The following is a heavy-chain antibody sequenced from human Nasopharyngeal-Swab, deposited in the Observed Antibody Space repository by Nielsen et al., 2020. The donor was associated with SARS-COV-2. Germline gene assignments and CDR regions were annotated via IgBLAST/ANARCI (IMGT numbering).Heavy chain of an antibody. J-gene: IGHJ6*02. V-gene: IGHV3-21*01. CDR1: GFSDYS. Sequence: GSLWLSCVDSGFSDYSMNWVRQAPGKGLEWVSSISSSSSDIYYADSVKGRFTISRDNAKNSLYLQMNNFSAEDTAVYYCARGDCSSGSCYAKHYGMDVWGQGTTVTVSS. CDR3: ARGDCSSGSCYAKHYGMDV. D-gene: IGHD2-15*01. CDR2: ISSSSSDI.